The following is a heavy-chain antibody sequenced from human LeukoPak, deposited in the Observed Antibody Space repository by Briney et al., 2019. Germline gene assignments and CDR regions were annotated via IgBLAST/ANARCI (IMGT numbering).Heavy chain of an antibody. CDR3: AKESPKGPIDY. CDR2: ISGSGGST. J-gene: IGHJ4*02. Sequence: ASVKVSCKASGGTFSSYAMSWVRQAPGKGLEWVSAISGSGGSTYYADSVKGRFTISRDNSKNTLYLQMNSLRAEDTAVYYCAKESPKGPIDYWGQGTLVTVSS. CDR1: GGTFSSYA. V-gene: IGHV3-23*01.